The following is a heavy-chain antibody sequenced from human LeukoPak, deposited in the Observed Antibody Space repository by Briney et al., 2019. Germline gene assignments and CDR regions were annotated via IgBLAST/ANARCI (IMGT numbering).Heavy chain of an antibody. Sequence: GGSLRLSCAASGFTFIDYYMSWIRQAPGKGLEWVSYISSSGSTIYYADSVKGRFTISRDNAKNSLYLQMNSLRAEDTAVYYCARDHYDFWSGYLSVGNWFDPWGQGTLVTVSS. CDR3: ARDHYDFWSGYLSVGNWFDP. J-gene: IGHJ5*02. CDR2: ISSSGSTI. CDR1: GFTFIDYY. D-gene: IGHD3-3*01. V-gene: IGHV3-11*04.